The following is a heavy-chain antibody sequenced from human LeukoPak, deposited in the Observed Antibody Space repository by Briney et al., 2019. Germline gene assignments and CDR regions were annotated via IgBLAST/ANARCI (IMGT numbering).Heavy chain of an antibody. V-gene: IGHV5-51*01. Sequence: GASLQISCQGSGYSFTSYWIGWVRQLPGKGLEWMGIIYPGDSDTRYSPSFQGQVTISADKSISTAYLQWSSLKASDTAMYYCASLIAAAEGLVDYWGQGTLVTVSS. J-gene: IGHJ4*02. CDR3: ASLIAAAEGLVDY. CDR2: IYPGDSDT. D-gene: IGHD6-13*01. CDR1: GYSFTSYW.